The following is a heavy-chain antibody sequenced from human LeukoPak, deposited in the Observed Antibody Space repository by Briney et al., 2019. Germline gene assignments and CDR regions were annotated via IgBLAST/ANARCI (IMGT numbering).Heavy chain of an antibody. CDR2: IRYDGSNK. CDR1: GFTFGTYG. V-gene: IGHV3-30*02. J-gene: IGHJ4*02. D-gene: IGHD4/OR15-4a*01. Sequence: PGGSLRLSCAASGFTFGTYGMHWVRQAPGKGLEWVAFIRYDGSNKYYADSVKGRFTISRDNSKNTLYLQMNSLRAEDTAVYYCAKAPPVITTYFDYWGQGTLVTVSS. CDR3: AKAPPVITTYFDY.